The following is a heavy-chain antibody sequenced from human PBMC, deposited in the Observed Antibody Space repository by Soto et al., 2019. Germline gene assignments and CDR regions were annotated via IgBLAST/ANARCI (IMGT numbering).Heavy chain of an antibody. CDR3: ATRSHNSSSGNYYYYGMGV. Sequence: PGESLKISCKGSGYSFTSYWIGWVRQMPGKGLEWMGIIYPGGSDTRYSPSFQGQVTISADKSISTAYLQWSSLKASDTAMYYCATRSHNSSSGNYYYYGMGVWGRGTTVAVSS. CDR2: IYPGGSDT. V-gene: IGHV5-51*01. CDR1: GYSFTSYW. J-gene: IGHJ6*02. D-gene: IGHD6-6*01.